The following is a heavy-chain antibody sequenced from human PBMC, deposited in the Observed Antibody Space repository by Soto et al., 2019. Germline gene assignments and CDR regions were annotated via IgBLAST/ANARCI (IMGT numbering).Heavy chain of an antibody. J-gene: IGHJ4*02. D-gene: IGHD6-19*01. CDR1: GFTFSDYA. V-gene: IGHV3-30*18. CDR3: AKGGRQWLVTSDFNY. CDR2: VSHDGRNT. Sequence: VQLVEAGGGVVQPGRSLRLSCAASGFTFSDYAMHWVRQAPGKGLEWVAVVSHDGRNTHYADCVKGRFTISRDSSKNMVSLEMTSLRAEDTAVYYCAKGGRQWLVTSDFNYWGQGALVTVSS.